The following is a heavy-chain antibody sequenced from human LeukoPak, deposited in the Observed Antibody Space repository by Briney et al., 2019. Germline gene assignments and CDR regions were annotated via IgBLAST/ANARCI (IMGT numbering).Heavy chain of an antibody. J-gene: IGHJ6*03. CDR2: INHSGST. CDR3: ARAISDYVWGSYRQRYYYYYMDV. D-gene: IGHD3-16*02. V-gene: IGHV4-34*01. CDR1: GGSFSDYY. Sequence: SETLSLTCAVYGGSFSDYYWSWIRQPPGKGLEWIGEINHSGSTNYNPSLKSRVTISVDTSKNQFSLKLSSVTAADTAVYYCARAISDYVWGSYRQRYYYYYMDVWGKGTTVTVSS.